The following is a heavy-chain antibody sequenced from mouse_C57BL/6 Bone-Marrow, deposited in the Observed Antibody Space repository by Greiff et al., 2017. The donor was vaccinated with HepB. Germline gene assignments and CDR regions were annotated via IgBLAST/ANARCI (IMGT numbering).Heavy chain of an antibody. J-gene: IGHJ2*01. CDR1: GYTFTSYW. V-gene: IGHV1-64*01. CDR3: ARDRYVYFDY. Sequence: VQLQQPGAELVKPGASVKLSCKASGYTFTSYWMHWVKQRPGQGLEWIGMIHTNSGSTNYNEKFKSKATLTVDKSSSTAYMQLSSLTSEDSAVYYCARDRYVYFDYWGQGTTLTVSS. CDR2: IHTNSGST.